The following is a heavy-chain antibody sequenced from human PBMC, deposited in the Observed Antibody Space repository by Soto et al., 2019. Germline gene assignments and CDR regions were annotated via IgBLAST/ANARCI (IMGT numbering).Heavy chain of an antibody. CDR1: GFTFSSYA. CDR2: ISGSGGST. J-gene: IGHJ4*02. CDR3: AKVLEYSGYHIRLYYFDY. V-gene: IGHV3-23*01. Sequence: GGSLRLSCAASGFTFSSYAMSWVRQAPGKGLEWVSAISGSGGSTYYADSVKGRFTISRDNSKNTLYLQMNSLRAEDTAVYYCAKVLEYSGYHIRLYYFDYWGQGTLVTVSS. D-gene: IGHD5-12*01.